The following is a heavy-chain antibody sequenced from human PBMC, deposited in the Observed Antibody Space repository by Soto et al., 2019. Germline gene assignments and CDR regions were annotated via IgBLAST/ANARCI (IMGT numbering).Heavy chain of an antibody. CDR1: GFTFSSYA. J-gene: IGHJ6*02. CDR2: LSGSGGST. V-gene: IGHV3-23*01. Sequence: PGGSLRLSCAASGFTFSSYAMSWVRQAPGKGLEWVSTLSGSGGSTYYADSVKGRFTISRDNSKNTLYLQMNSLRAEDTAVYYCAKYQGSSSGWSRTNYYYYYGMDVWGQGTTVTAP. CDR3: AKYQGSSSGWSRTNYYYYYGMDV. D-gene: IGHD6-19*01.